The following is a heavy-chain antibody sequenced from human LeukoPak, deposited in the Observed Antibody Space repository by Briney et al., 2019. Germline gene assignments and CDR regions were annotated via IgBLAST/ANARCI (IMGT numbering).Heavy chain of an antibody. Sequence: ASVMVSCKASGYTFANYYIHWVRQAPGQGLEWMGIFNPTDGRASYAQKFQDRLTMARDTSTSTVYMEVSSLRSADTAVYYCARENRPRGYSDSSGYTSLDYWGQGSLVTVSS. CDR3: ARENRPRGYSDSSGYTSLDY. J-gene: IGHJ4*02. V-gene: IGHV1-46*01. D-gene: IGHD3-22*01. CDR1: GYTFANYY. CDR2: FNPTDGRA.